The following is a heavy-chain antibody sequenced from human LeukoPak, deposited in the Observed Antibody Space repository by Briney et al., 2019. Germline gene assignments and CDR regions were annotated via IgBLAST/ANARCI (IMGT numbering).Heavy chain of an antibody. CDR1: GFIFGDYG. Sequence: PGGSLRLSCAASGFIFGDYGMQWVRQAPGKGLEWVALIWHDGTNQYYADSVKGRFTISRDNSKNTLYLQINSLRPDDTGVYYCAKSPRNLESFYYYMDVWGKGTTVTVSS. CDR3: AKSPRNLESFYYYMDV. J-gene: IGHJ6*03. V-gene: IGHV3-33*06. CDR2: IWHDGTNQ. D-gene: IGHD1-14*01.